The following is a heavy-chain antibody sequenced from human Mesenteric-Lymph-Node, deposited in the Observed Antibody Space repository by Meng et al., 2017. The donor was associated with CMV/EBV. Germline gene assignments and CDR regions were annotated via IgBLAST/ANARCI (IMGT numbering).Heavy chain of an antibody. CDR3: ARYWGLNWFDY. Sequence: ASVKVSCKASGFAFNTYGISWVRQAPGQGLEWMGWISSNNGDTEYPQKFQGRVTMTTDTSTNTAYLDMRSLTSEDTAVYYCARYWGLNWFDYWGQGTMVTVSS. V-gene: IGHV1-18*01. D-gene: IGHD2-8*02. J-gene: IGHJ4*02. CDR2: ISSNNGDT. CDR1: GFAFNTYG.